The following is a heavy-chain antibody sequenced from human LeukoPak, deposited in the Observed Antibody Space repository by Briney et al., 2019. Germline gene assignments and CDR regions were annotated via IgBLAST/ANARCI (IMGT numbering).Heavy chain of an antibody. CDR1: GFSFSDYS. D-gene: IGHD3-10*01. CDR2: IRSSSSTI. J-gene: IGHJ4*02. CDR3: AKASGSPYYFDY. Sequence: GGSLRLSCTASGFSFSDYSLNWVRQAPGKGLEWVSYIRSSSSTIHYADSVKGRFTISRDNAKNSLYLQMNSLRADDTAVYYCAKASGSPYYFDYWGQGTLVTVSS. V-gene: IGHV3-48*01.